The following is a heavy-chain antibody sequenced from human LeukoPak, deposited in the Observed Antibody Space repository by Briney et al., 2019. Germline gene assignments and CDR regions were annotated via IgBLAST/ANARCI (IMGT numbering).Heavy chain of an antibody. CDR1: GGSFSGYY. CDR3: ASYDSSVYYSRLFDY. V-gene: IGHV4-34*01. Sequence: SETLSLTCAVYGGSFSGYYWSWIRQPPGKGLEWIGEINHSGSTNYNPSLKSRVTISVDTSKNQFSLKLSSVTAADTAVYYCASYDSSVYYSRLFDYWGQGTLVPVSS. CDR2: INHSGST. D-gene: IGHD3-22*01. J-gene: IGHJ4*02.